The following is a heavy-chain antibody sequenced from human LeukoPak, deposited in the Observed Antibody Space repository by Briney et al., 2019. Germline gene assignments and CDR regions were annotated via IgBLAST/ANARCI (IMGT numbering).Heavy chain of an antibody. V-gene: IGHV4-34*01. J-gene: IGHJ4*02. CDR2: INHSGST. D-gene: IGHD3-10*01. CDR3: ASHRRGVVRGAFDY. Sequence: SETLSLTCAVYGVSFSGYYWSWIRQPPGKGLEWIGEINHSGSTNYNPSLKSRVTISVDTSKNQFSLKLMSVPAADTPVDYCASHRRGVVRGAFDYWGQGTLVTVSS. CDR1: GVSFSGYY.